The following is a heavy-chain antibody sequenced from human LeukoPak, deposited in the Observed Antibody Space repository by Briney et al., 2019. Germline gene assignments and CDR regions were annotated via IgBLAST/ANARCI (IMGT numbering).Heavy chain of an antibody. CDR3: ARADRLDGGPYLIGP. D-gene: IGHD2-21*01. Sequence: ASVKVSCKSSGYSFTDYYMHWVRQAPGQGLEWMGWINPNSGGTSSAQKFQGRVTMTRDTSITTVYMEVSWLTSDDTAIYYCARADRLDGGPYLIGPWGQGTLVTVSS. V-gene: IGHV1-2*02. CDR1: GYSFTDYY. CDR2: INPNSGGT. J-gene: IGHJ5*02.